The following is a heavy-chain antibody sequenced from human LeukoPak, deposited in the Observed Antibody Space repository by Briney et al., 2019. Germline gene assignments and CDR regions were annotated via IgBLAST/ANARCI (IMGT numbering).Heavy chain of an antibody. CDR2: ISPDGSSA. CDR3: ARVSFCPRCHFDY. Sequence: GGSLRLSCAASEFTFSSHWMHWVRQAPGKGLVWVARISPDGSSALSADSVRGRFTISRDNADNTLYLQLNSLRAEDTAVYYCARVSFCPRCHFDYWGQGTLVTVSS. D-gene: IGHD2/OR15-2a*01. CDR1: EFTFSSHW. J-gene: IGHJ4*02. V-gene: IGHV3-74*03.